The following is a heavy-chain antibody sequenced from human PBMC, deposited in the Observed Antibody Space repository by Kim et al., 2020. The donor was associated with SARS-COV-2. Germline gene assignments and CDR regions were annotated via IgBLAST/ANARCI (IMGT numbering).Heavy chain of an antibody. Sequence: ADSVKGRFTISRDNSKNTLYLQMNSLRAEDTAVYYCAKDQSSFGEGWFDPWGQGTLVTVSS. CDR3: AKDQSSFGEGWFDP. V-gene: IGHV3-23*01. D-gene: IGHD6-13*01. J-gene: IGHJ5*02.